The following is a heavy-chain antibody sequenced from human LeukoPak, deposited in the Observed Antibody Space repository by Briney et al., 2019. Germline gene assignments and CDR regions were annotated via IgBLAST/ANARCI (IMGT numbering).Heavy chain of an antibody. J-gene: IGHJ5*02. CDR3: ARFQILNSSSWYKGSYWFDP. CDR1: GYTFTSYY. CDR2: INPSGGST. V-gene: IGHV1-46*01. D-gene: IGHD6-13*01. Sequence: ASVKVSCKASGYTFTSYYMHWVRQAPGQGLEWMGIINPSGGSTSYAQKFQGRVTMTRDTSTSTVYMELSSLRSEDTAVYYCARFQILNSSSWYKGSYWFDPWGQGTLVTVSS.